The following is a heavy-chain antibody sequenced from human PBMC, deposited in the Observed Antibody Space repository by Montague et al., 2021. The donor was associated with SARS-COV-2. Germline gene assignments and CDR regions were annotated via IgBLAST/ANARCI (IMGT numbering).Heavy chain of an antibody. CDR2: IWYDGSNK. CDR1: GFTFSSYG. J-gene: IGHJ4*02. V-gene: IGHV3-33*01. CDR3: ARDSKSYYYGSFFRGGNYFDY. Sequence: SLRLSCAASGFTFSSYGMHWVRQAPGKGLEWVAVIWYDGSNKYYADSVKGRFTISRDNSKNTLYLQMNSLRAEDMAVYYCARDSKSYYYGSFFRGGNYFDYWGQGTLVTVSS. D-gene: IGHD3-10*01.